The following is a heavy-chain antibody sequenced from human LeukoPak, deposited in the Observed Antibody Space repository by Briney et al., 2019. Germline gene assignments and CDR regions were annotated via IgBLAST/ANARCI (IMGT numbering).Heavy chain of an antibody. CDR3: ARGGVNYKIAGP. CDR1: GGSITSYY. CDR2: IYYSRST. J-gene: IGHJ5*02. Sequence: SETLSLTCTVSGGSITSYYLSWIRQPPGKGLEWIGYIYYSRSTNYNPSLKSRVTISVDTSKNQFSLKLSSVTAADTAVYYCARGGVNYKIAGPWGQGALVTVSS. V-gene: IGHV4-59*01. D-gene: IGHD3-10*01.